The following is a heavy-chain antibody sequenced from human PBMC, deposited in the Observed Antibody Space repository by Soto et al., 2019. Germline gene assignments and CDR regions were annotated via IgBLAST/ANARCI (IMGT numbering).Heavy chain of an antibody. CDR2: INGDGTRT. CDR3: VREFGGRIWPIDS. D-gene: IGHD2-15*01. Sequence: GGSLRLSCAASGFSFSDYWMEWVRQDPGKGLVWVSRINGDGTRTDYADSVKGRFTISRDNAKNTMYLQMNSLRVEDTAVYFFVREFGGRIWPIDSWGRGTLDTGSA. V-gene: IGHV3-74*01. J-gene: IGHJ4*02. CDR1: GFSFSDYW.